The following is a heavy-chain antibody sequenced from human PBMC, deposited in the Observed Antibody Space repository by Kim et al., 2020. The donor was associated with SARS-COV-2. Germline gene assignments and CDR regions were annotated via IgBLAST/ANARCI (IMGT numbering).Heavy chain of an antibody. V-gene: IGHV3-30*03. J-gene: IGHJ6*01. CDR1: GFTFSSYG. Sequence: GGSLRLSCAASGFTFSSYGMHWVRQAPGKGLEWVAVISYDGSNKYYADSVKGRFTISRDNSKNTLYLQMNSLRAEDTAVYYCARNVDTAMVTSLRHYYG. D-gene: IGHD5-18*01. CDR3: ARNVDTAMVTSLRHYYG. CDR2: ISYDGSNK.